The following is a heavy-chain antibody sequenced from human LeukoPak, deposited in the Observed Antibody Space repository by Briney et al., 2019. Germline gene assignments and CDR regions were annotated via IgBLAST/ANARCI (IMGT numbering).Heavy chain of an antibody. CDR3: ARTTGTTISSGFDY. V-gene: IGHV1-69*13. Sequence: SVKVSCKASGGTFSSYAISWVRQAPGQGLEWMGGIIPIFGTANYAQKFQGRATITADESTSTAYMELSSLRSEDTAVYYCARTTGTTISSGFDYWGQGTLVTVSS. J-gene: IGHJ4*02. CDR1: GGTFSSYA. CDR2: IIPIFGTA. D-gene: IGHD1-1*01.